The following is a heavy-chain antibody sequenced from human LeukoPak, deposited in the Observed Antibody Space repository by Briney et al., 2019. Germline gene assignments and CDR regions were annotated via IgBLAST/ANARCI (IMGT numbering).Heavy chain of an antibody. CDR3: ARGEMVTTRILFDY. CDR1: GFTFRNHG. Sequence: PGGSLRLSCAASGFTFRNHGMHWVRQAPGKGLEWVAVIWYDGSNDNYVDSVKGRFTISRDNSKNTLYLQMNSLRGEDTAVYYCARGEMVTTRILFDYWGQGTLVTVSS. V-gene: IGHV3-33*08. J-gene: IGHJ4*02. D-gene: IGHD5-24*01. CDR2: IWYDGSND.